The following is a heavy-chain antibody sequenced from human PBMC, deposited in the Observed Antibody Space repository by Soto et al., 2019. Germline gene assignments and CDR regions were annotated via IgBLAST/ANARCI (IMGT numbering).Heavy chain of an antibody. CDR1: GFTFSSYA. J-gene: IGHJ4*02. CDR3: AKFRRITMIVGGFDY. D-gene: IGHD3-22*01. V-gene: IGHV3-23*01. CDR2: ISGSGGST. Sequence: GGSLRLSCAASGFTFSSYAMSWVRQAPGKGLEWVSAISGSGGSTYYADSVKGRFTISRDNSKNTLYLQMNSLRAEDTAVYYCAKFRRITMIVGGFDYWGQGTLVTVSS.